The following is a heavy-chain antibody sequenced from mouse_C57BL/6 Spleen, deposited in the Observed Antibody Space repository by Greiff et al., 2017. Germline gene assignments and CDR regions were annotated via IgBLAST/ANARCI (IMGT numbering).Heavy chain of an antibody. V-gene: IGHV5-17*01. CDR1: GFTFSDYG. J-gene: IGHJ1*03. CDR2: ISSGSSTI. D-gene: IGHD2-1*01. CDR3: ARGGGNYWYFDV. Sequence: EVKLEESGGGLVKPGGSLKLSCAASGFTFSDYGLHWVRQAPEKGLEWVAYISSGSSTIYYADTVKGRFTISRDNAKTTLFLQMTSLRSEDTAMYYCARGGGNYWYFDVWGTGTTVTVSS.